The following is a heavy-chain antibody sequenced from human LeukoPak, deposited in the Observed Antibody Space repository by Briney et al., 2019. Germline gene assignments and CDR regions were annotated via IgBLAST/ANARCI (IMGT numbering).Heavy chain of an antibody. J-gene: IGHJ1*01. Sequence: ASVKVSCKASGYTFTTYDINWVRQAPGQGLEWMGWMNPNGINTGSAQKFQGRITMTMNASITTAYMELSSLRSEDTAVYYRARGRMSFVWGQGTLVTVSS. CDR2: MNPNGINT. CDR3: ARGRMSFV. V-gene: IGHV1-8*01. CDR1: GYTFTTYD. D-gene: IGHD3/OR15-3a*01.